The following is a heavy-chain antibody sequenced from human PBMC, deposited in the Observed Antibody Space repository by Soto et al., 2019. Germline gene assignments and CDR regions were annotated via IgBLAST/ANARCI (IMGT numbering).Heavy chain of an antibody. Sequence: LRLSGAAAGFRLRTSHMSWVCQAPGNGLKRVSVIYSGGATHYAVSVKGRLIISRDKSKNTVDLQMNSLRAEDTAVYYCAKVGPYDSGSYRFRDNWFGPWCPAPLFSVS. CDR1: GFRLRTSH. CDR2: IYSGGAT. V-gene: IGHV3-53*01. D-gene: IGHD3-10*01. CDR3: AKVGPYDSGSYRFRDNWFGP. J-gene: IGHJ5*02.